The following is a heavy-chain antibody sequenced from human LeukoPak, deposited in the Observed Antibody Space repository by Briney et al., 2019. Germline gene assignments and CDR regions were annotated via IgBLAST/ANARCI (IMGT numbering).Heavy chain of an antibody. D-gene: IGHD3-9*01. CDR3: TRGKVTGSYYYYGMDV. CDR2: IYSGGNT. CDR1: GFSVSSNY. Sequence: PGGSLRVSCAASGFSVSSNYMTWVRQAPGKGLEWVSVIYSGGNTYYADSVKGRFSISRDNYKNTVYLQMNSLRAEDTAVYFCTRGKVTGSYYYYGMDVWGPGTRVTVS. V-gene: IGHV3-66*01. J-gene: IGHJ6*02.